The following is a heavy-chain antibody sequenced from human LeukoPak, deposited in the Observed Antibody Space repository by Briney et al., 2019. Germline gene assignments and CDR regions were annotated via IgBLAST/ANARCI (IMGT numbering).Heavy chain of an antibody. V-gene: IGHV4-39*07. J-gene: IGHJ4*02. CDR3: ARGGGRIPAY. Sequence: PSETLSLTCTVSGGSISSSSYYWGWIRQPPGKGLEWIGTMDNSGSTNYNPSLKSRVTLSVDTSKNQFSLKLSSVTAADTAVYYCARGGGRIPAYWGQGTLVTVSS. CDR1: GGSISSSSYY. CDR2: MDNSGST. D-gene: IGHD2-21*01.